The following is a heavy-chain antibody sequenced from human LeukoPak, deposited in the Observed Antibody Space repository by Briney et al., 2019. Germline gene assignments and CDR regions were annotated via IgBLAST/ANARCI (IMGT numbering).Heavy chain of an antibody. CDR3: ATYGGYSISWRPLDY. CDR1: GFTFSDHY. J-gene: IGHJ4*02. Sequence: GGSLRLSCAASGFTFSDHYMDWVRQAPGKGLEWVGRIRNKDSSYTTEYAASVKGRFTISRDDSKNSLYLQMNSLKTEDTAMYYCATYGGYSISWRPLDYWGQGTLVTVSS. V-gene: IGHV3-72*01. D-gene: IGHD4-23*01. CDR2: IRNKDSSYTT.